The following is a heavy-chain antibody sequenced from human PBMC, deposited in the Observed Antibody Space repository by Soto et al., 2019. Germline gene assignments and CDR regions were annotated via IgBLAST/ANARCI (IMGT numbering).Heavy chain of an antibody. Sequence: EVQLLESGGGLVQPGGSLRLSCAASGFTFSSYAMSWVRQAPGKGLEWVSAISGSGGSTYYADSVKGRFTISRDNSKNTLYLQMNSLRAEDTAVYYCARTRVGYCSSTSCSSLYYFDYWGQGTLVTVSS. CDR3: ARTRVGYCSSTSCSSLYYFDY. D-gene: IGHD2-2*01. CDR2: ISGSGGST. J-gene: IGHJ4*02. V-gene: IGHV3-23*01. CDR1: GFTFSSYA.